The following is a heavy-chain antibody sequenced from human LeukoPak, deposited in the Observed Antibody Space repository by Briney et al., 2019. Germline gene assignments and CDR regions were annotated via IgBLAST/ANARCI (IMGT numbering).Heavy chain of an antibody. J-gene: IGHJ5*02. V-gene: IGHV1-46*01. D-gene: IGHD2-15*01. CDR2: INPSGGST. Sequence: ASVKVSCKASGYTFTSCYMHWVRQAPGQGLEWMGIINPSGGSTSYAQKFQGRVTMTRDTSTSTVYMELSSLRSEDTAVYYCARDQRDCSGGSCRPQNWFDPWGQGTLVTVSS. CDR3: ARDQRDCSGGSCRPQNWFDP. CDR1: GYTFTSCY.